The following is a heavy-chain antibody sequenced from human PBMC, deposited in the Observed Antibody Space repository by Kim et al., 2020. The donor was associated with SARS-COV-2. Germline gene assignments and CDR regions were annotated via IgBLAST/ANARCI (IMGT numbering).Heavy chain of an antibody. Sequence: GGSLRLSCAASGFTVSSNDMSWVRQAPGKGLEWVSVIYSGGSTYYADSVKGRSTISRDNSKNTLYLQMNSLRAEDTAVYYCARDPYDSSGYTPDYWGQGTLVTVSS. V-gene: IGHV3-53*01. J-gene: IGHJ4*02. CDR2: IYSGGST. CDR1: GFTVSSND. CDR3: ARDPYDSSGYTPDY. D-gene: IGHD3-22*01.